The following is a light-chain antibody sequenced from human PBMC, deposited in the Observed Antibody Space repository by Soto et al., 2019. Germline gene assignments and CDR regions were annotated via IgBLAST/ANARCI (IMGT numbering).Light chain of an antibody. CDR3: AAWDDSLSGPV. CDR1: SSDVGTYNL. J-gene: IGLJ2*01. V-gene: IGLV2-23*01. CDR2: EGS. Sequence: QSVLTQPASVSGSPGQSITISCTGTSSDVGTYNLVSWYQHHPGKAPKLIIHEGSKRPAGLSNRFSGSKSGNTASLTISGLQADDEADYYCAAWDDSLSGPVFGGGTKLTVL.